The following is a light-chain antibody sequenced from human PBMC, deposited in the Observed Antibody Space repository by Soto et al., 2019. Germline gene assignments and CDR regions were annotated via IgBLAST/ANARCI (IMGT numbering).Light chain of an antibody. Sequence: EIVMTQSPATLSVSPGERATLSCRASQSVRGNLAWYQQKPGQSPRLLIYGASSRATGIPVRFSGSGSGTEFTLTISSLQSEDFGVYYCQQRSNWPSITFGQGTRLEI. V-gene: IGKV3-15*01. CDR1: QSVRGN. CDR3: QQRSNWPSIT. J-gene: IGKJ5*01. CDR2: GAS.